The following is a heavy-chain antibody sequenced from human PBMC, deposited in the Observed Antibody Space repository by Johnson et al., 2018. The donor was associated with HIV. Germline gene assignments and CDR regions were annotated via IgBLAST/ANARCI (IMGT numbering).Heavy chain of an antibody. V-gene: IGHV3-30*02. Sequence: VESGGVVVQPGGSLRLSCAASRFTFSSYGMHWVRQAPGKGLEWVAFIRYDGSNKYYADSVKGRFTISRDNSKNTLYLHMRSLRAEDTAVYYCGKARSSGSGAFDIWGQGTMVTVSS. J-gene: IGHJ3*02. CDR1: RFTFSSYG. CDR2: IRYDGSNK. CDR3: GKARSSGSGAFDI. D-gene: IGHD3-10*01.